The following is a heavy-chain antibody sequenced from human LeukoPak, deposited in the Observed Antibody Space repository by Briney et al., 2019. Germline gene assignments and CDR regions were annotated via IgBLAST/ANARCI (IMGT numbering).Heavy chain of an antibody. Sequence: PSETLSLTCAVYGGSFSGYYWSWIRQPAGKGLEWIGRIYTSGSTNYNPSLKSRVTMSVDTSKNQCSLKLSSVTAADTAVYYCASSSTSYDYWGQGTLVTVSS. J-gene: IGHJ4*02. V-gene: IGHV4-59*10. D-gene: IGHD2-2*01. CDR2: IYTSGST. CDR1: GGSFSGYY. CDR3: ASSSTSYDY.